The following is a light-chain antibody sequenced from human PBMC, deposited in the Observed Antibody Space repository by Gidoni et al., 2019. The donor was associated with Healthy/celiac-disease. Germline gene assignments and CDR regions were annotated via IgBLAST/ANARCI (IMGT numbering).Light chain of an antibody. V-gene: IGKV3-11*01. CDR1: QSVSSY. J-gene: IGKJ3*01. CDR3: QQRSNWPRGFT. CDR2: DAS. Sequence: EIVLTQSPATLSLSPGERATLSCRASQSVSSYLAWYQQKPGQAPRLLIYDASNRATGIPARFSGSGSGTDFTLTISSLEPEDFAVYYCQQRSNWPRGFTFGPXTKVDIK.